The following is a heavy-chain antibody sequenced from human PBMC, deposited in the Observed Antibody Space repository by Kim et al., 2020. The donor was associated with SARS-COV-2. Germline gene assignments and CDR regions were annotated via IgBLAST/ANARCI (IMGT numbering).Heavy chain of an antibody. Sequence: ASVKVSCKASGYTFTSYAMNWVRQAPGQGLEWMGWINTNTGNPTYAQGFTGRFVFSLDTSVSTAYLQISSLKAEDTAVYYCARDPSVITLFGVVIIEPYYFDYWGQGTLVTVSS. CDR3: ARDPSVITLFGVVIIEPYYFDY. D-gene: IGHD3-3*01. CDR1: GYTFTSYA. CDR2: INTNTGNP. J-gene: IGHJ4*02. V-gene: IGHV7-4-1*02.